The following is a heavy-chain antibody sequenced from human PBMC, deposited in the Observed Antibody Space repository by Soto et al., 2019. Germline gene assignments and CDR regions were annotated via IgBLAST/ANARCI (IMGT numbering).Heavy chain of an antibody. Sequence: EVQLLESGGGLVQPGESLRLSCAASGFIFSNFAMSWVRQAPGKGLEWVSGISGSGGSTYYAGSVKGRFTIARDNSKNTLSLQMHNLRVDDTALYYCARAPASSMAASRPFDYWGQGTLVTVSS. D-gene: IGHD6-6*01. V-gene: IGHV3-23*01. J-gene: IGHJ4*02. CDR2: ISGSGGST. CDR3: ARAPASSMAASRPFDY. CDR1: GFIFSNFA.